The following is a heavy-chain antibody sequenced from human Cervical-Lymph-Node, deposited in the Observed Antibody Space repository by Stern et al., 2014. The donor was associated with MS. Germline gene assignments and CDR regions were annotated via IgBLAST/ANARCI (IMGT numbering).Heavy chain of an antibody. D-gene: IGHD2-21*02. CDR2: IYYSGRT. V-gene: IGHV4-31*03. J-gene: IGHJ6*02. CDR1: GGSISSGKYY. CDR3: ARVPVTDDYHHGKDV. Sequence: QVQLQESGPGLVRPSETLSLTCTVSGGSISSGKYYWSWLRQHPGKGLEWIGYIYYSGRTYYTPSLKSRLTISVDTSQRQFSLKLSSVTAADTAVYYCARVPVTDDYHHGKDVWGQGTTVTVSS.